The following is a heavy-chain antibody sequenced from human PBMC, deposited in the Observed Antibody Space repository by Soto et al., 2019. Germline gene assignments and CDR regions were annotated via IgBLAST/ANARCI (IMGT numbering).Heavy chain of an antibody. Sequence: EAQLVESGGGLVQPGGSLRLSCAASGFTFRSYWMSWVRQAPGKGLAWVANIKQDGSDKYYVDSVKGRFTISRDNAKNSLYLQMNSLRAEDTAVYYCARPTSADYGDSGWDFWGQGTQVTVSS. CDR1: GFTFRSYW. V-gene: IGHV3-7*01. CDR2: IKQDGSDK. CDR3: ARPTSADYGDSGWDF. J-gene: IGHJ4*02. D-gene: IGHD4-17*01.